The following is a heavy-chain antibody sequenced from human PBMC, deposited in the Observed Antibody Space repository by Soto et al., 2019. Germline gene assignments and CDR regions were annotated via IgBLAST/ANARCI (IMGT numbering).Heavy chain of an antibody. V-gene: IGHV4-39*07. CDR2: IYYSGST. Sequence: SETLSLTCTVSGGSISSSCYFWGWIRQPPGKGLEWIGSIYYSGSTYYNPSLKSRVTVSVDTSKNQFSLKLSSVTAADTAVYYCARSVFPWGQGTLVTVS. CDR1: GGSISSSCYF. J-gene: IGHJ5*02. CDR3: ARSVFP.